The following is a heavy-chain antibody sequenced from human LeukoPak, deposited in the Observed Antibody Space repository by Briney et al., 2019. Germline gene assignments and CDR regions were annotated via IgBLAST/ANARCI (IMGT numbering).Heavy chain of an antibody. Sequence: SVKVSCKASGGTFSSYAISWVRQAPGQGLEWMGGIIPIFGTANYAQKFQGRVTITADESTSTAYMELSSLRSEDTAVYYCARGYRDCSSTSCYPPLYYFDYWGQGTLVTVSS. D-gene: IGHD2-2*01. V-gene: IGHV1-69*13. CDR3: ARGYRDCSSTSCYPPLYYFDY. CDR2: IIPIFGTA. J-gene: IGHJ4*02. CDR1: GGTFSSYA.